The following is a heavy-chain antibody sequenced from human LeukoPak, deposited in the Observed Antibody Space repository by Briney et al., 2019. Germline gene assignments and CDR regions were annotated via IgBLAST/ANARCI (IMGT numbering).Heavy chain of an antibody. Sequence: PSETLSLTCAVYGGSFSGYYWSWLRQPPGKGLEWIGEIKHSGSTNYNPSLKSRVTISLDTSKNQFSLKVSSVTAADTAVYYCARGGDGYNYFDYWGQGTLVTVSS. CDR2: IKHSGST. CDR1: GGSFSGYY. D-gene: IGHD5-24*01. V-gene: IGHV4-34*01. CDR3: ARGGDGYNYFDY. J-gene: IGHJ4*02.